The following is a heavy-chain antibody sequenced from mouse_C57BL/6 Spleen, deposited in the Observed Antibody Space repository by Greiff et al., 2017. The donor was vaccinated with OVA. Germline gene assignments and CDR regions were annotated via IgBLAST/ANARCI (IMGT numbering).Heavy chain of an antibody. V-gene: IGHV5-17*01. CDR3: ARGQPYYFDY. J-gene: IGHJ2*01. Sequence: DVHLVESGGGLVKPGGSLKLSCAASGFTFSDYGMHWVRQAPEKGLEWVAYISSGSSTIYYADTVKGRFTISRDNAKNTLFLQMTSLRSEDTAMYYCARGQPYYFDYWGQGTTLTVSS. CDR2: ISSGSSTI. CDR1: GFTFSDYG. D-gene: IGHD6-1*01.